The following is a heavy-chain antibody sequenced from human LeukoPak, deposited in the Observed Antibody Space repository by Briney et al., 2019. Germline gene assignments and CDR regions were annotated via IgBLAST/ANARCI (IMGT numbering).Heavy chain of an antibody. CDR1: GYTFTSYY. Sequence: ASVKVSCKASGYTFTSYYMHWVRQAPGQGLEWMGCINPNSGGTNYAQKFQGRVTITRDTSISTAYMELSRLRSDDTAVYYCARVPGGYCSGGSCYGVDYWGQGTLVTVSS. J-gene: IGHJ4*02. CDR3: ARVPGGYCSGGSCYGVDY. CDR2: INPNSGGT. V-gene: IGHV1-2*02. D-gene: IGHD2-15*01.